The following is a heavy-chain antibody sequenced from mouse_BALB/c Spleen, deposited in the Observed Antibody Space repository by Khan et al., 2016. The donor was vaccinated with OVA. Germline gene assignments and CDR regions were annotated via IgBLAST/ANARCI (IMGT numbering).Heavy chain of an antibody. V-gene: IGHV1S137*01. CDR2: ISTYYGDA. Sequence: QVQLKESGAELVRPGVSVKISCKGSGYTFTDFPMHWVKQSHAKSLEWIGVISTYYGDATYNEKFKGKATMTVDKASSTAHMELARLTSEDSAIYYVTRGGGGNRFAYWGQGTLVTVSA. J-gene: IGHJ3*01. CDR3: TRGGGGNRFAY. CDR1: GYTFTDFP.